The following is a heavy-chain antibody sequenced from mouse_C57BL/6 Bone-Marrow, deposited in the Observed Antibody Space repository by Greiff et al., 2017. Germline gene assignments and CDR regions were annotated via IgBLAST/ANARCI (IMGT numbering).Heavy chain of an antibody. D-gene: IGHD1-1*01. J-gene: IGHJ2*01. CDR1: GYTFTDYE. Sequence: VQLQQSGAELVRPGASVTLSCKASGYTFTDYEMHWVKQTPVHGLEWIGAIDPETGGTAYNQKFKGKAILTADKSSSTAYMELRSLTSEDSAVYYCTSFNYYGSSSDYWGQGTTLPVSS. CDR3: TSFNYYGSSSDY. CDR2: IDPETGGT. V-gene: IGHV1-15*01.